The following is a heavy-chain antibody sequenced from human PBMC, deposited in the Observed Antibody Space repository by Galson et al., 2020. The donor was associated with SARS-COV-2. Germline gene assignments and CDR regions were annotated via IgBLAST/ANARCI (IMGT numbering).Heavy chain of an antibody. V-gene: IGHV1-46*01. Sequence: ASVKVSCKASGYTFTSYYMHWVRQAPGQGLEWMGIINPSGGSTSYAQKFQGRVTMTRDTSTSTVYMELSSLRSEDTAVYYCARDMAREREPIFGVVIIGDAFDIWGQGTMVTVSS. CDR1: GYTFTSYY. D-gene: IGHD3-3*01. CDR2: INPSGGST. J-gene: IGHJ3*02. CDR3: ARDMAREREPIFGVVIIGDAFDI.